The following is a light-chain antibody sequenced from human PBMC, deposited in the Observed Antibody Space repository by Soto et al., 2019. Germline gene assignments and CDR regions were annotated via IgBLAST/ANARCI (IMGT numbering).Light chain of an antibody. CDR3: LQANNYPWT. J-gene: IGKJ1*01. Sequence: GDRVTITCRTSEDVRHELAWFQQRPGKAPNLLIYSATRLQRGVPSRFSGSGSGTDFTLIISSLQPEDFATYYCLQANNYPWTFGLGTKVDI. CDR1: EDVRHE. V-gene: IGKV1-6*01. CDR2: SAT.